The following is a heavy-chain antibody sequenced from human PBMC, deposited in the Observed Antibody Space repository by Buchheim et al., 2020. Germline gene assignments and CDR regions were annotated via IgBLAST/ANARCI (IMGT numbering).Heavy chain of an antibody. Sequence: QLQLQESGPGLVKPSETLSLTCSVSGDSITSSSHYWGWIRQPPGKGLEWVGSLLYNGNTYYSPSLKSRVTVFADTSKNQFSLKLSSVTAADTAVYYCATQRRDGYNFWDYWGQGTL. CDR1: GDSITSSSHY. CDR3: ATQRRDGYNFWDY. CDR2: LLYNGNT. V-gene: IGHV4-39*01. D-gene: IGHD5-24*01. J-gene: IGHJ4*02.